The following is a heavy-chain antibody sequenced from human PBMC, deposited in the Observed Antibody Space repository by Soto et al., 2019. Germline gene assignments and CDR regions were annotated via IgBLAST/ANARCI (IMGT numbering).Heavy chain of an antibody. V-gene: IGHV1-3*01. CDR1: GYTFTSYA. CDR2: INAGNGNT. D-gene: IGHD3-10*01. CDR3: ARGYEPRFNYYGSGSHYYYYGMDV. Sequence: ASVKVSCKASGYTFTSYAMHWVRQAPGQRLEWMGWINAGNGNTKYSQKFQGRVTITRDTSASTAYMELSSLRSEDTAVYYCARGYEPRFNYYGSGSHYYYYGMDVWGQGTTVTVSS. J-gene: IGHJ6*02.